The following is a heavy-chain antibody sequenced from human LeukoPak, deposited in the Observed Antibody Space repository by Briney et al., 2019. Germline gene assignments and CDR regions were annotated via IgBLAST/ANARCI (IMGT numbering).Heavy chain of an antibody. V-gene: IGHV3-15*01. CDR1: GFTFTNAW. D-gene: IGHD3-22*01. CDR3: TKYDTSVNFDY. CDR2: IKSKTDGGTA. J-gene: IGHJ4*02. Sequence: GGSLRLSCVASGFTFTNAWMSWVRQAPGKGLEWVGHIKSKTDGGTADYAAPVKGRFIISRDDSKHTLYLQMNSLKTDDTAVYYCTKYDTSVNFDYWGQGTLVTVSS.